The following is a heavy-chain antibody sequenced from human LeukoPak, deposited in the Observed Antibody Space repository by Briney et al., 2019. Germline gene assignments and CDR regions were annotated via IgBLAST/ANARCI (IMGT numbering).Heavy chain of an antibody. Sequence: GGSLRLSCAASGFTFDDYAMHWVRQAPGKGLEWVSGISWNSGSIGYADSVKGRFTISRDNAKNSLYLQMNSLRAEDTALYYCAKDIRDGYNTYYFDYWGQGTLVTVSS. CDR3: AKDIRDGYNTYYFDY. V-gene: IGHV3-9*01. CDR1: GFTFDDYA. D-gene: IGHD5-24*01. J-gene: IGHJ4*02. CDR2: ISWNSGSI.